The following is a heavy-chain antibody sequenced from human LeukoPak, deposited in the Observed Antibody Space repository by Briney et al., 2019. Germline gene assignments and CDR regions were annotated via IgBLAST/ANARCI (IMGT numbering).Heavy chain of an antibody. CDR3: AKAITSSWYYFDY. J-gene: IGHJ4*02. CDR1: GFTFSGYA. Sequence: PGGSLRLSCAASGFTFSGYAMSWVRQAPGKGLEWVAYISSSSGTIYYTDSVKGRFTISRDNSKNMLYLQMNSLRAEDTALYYCAKAITSSWYYFDYWGQGTLVTVSS. CDR2: ISSSSGTI. D-gene: IGHD6-13*01. V-gene: IGHV3-23*01.